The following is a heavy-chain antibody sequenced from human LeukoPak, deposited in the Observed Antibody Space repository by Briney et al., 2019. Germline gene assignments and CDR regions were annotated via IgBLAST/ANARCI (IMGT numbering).Heavy chain of an antibody. Sequence: GGSLRLSCAASGFTVSSNYMSWVRQAPGKGLEWVSVIYSGGSTYYADSVKGRFTISRDNSKNTLYLQMNSLRAEDTAVYYCAREDYGGNSYYFGYWGQGTLVTVSS. CDR2: IYSGGST. CDR1: GFTVSSNY. J-gene: IGHJ4*02. V-gene: IGHV3-66*02. D-gene: IGHD4-23*01. CDR3: AREDYGGNSYYFGY.